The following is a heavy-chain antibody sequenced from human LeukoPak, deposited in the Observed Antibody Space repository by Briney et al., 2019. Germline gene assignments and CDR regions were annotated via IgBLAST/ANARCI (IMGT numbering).Heavy chain of an antibody. CDR3: AHRPWNTRSFDY. V-gene: IGHV2-5*02. CDR1: GFSLSTSGVG. D-gene: IGHD1-1*01. CDR2: IYWDDDK. J-gene: IGHJ4*02. Sequence: SGPTLVNPTQTLTLTCTFSGFSLSTSGVGVGCIRQPPGKALEWLALIYWDDDKRYSPSLKSRLTITKDASKNQVVLTMTNMDPVDTATYYCAHRPWNTRSFDYWGQGTLVTVSS.